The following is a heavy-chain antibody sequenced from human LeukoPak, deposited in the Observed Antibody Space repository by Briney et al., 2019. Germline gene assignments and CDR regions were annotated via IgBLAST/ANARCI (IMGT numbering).Heavy chain of an antibody. J-gene: IGHJ5*02. CDR2: IYYSGST. CDR1: GGSISSSSYY. Sequence: PSETLSLTCTVSGGSISSSSYYWGWIRQPPGKGLEWIGSIYYSGSTYYNPSLKSRVTISVDTSKNQFSLKLSSVTAADTAVYYCARGFVGAASGNWFDPWGQGTLVTVSS. V-gene: IGHV4-39*07. D-gene: IGHD1-26*01. CDR3: ARGFVGAASGNWFDP.